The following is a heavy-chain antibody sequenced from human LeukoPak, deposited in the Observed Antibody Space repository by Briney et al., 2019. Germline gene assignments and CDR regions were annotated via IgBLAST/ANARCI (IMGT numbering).Heavy chain of an antibody. CDR2: IWYDGSNK. V-gene: IGHV3-33*01. D-gene: IGHD3-22*01. CDR1: GFTFSSYG. J-gene: IGHJ4*02. CDR3: ASHSAYYYDSSGTVAFDY. Sequence: GRSLRLSCAASGFTFSSYGMHWVRQAPGKGLEWVAVIWYDGSNKYYADSVKGRFTISRDNSKDTLYLQMNSLRAEDTAVYYCASHSAYYYDSSGTVAFDYWGQGTLVTVSS.